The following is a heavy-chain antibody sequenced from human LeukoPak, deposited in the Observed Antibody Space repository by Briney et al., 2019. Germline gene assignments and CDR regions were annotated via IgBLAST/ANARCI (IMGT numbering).Heavy chain of an antibody. Sequence: GGSLRLSCAASGFTVSSNYMSWVRQAPGKGLEWVSIIYSGGRTYYADSVKGRFTISRDNSKNTVYLQMNSLRAEDTAVYYCGRANSATIPGADPWGQGTLVTVSS. V-gene: IGHV3-53*01. J-gene: IGHJ5*02. D-gene: IGHD1-26*01. CDR1: GFTVSSNY. CDR3: GRANSATIPGADP. CDR2: IYSGGRT.